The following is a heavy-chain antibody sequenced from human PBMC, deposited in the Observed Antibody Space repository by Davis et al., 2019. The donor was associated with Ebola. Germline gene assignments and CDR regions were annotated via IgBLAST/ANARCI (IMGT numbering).Heavy chain of an antibody. CDR2: IYPGDSDT. J-gene: IGHJ5*01. CDR1: GYSFTSYW. CDR3: ARQAYYDFWSGYYTVNWFDS. Sequence: GESLKISCKGSGYSFTSYWIGWVRQMPGKGLEWMGIIYPGDSDTRYSPSFQGQVTISADKSISTAYLQWSSLKASDTAMYYCARQAYYDFWSGYYTVNWFDSWGQGTLVTVSS. V-gene: IGHV5-51*01. D-gene: IGHD3-3*01.